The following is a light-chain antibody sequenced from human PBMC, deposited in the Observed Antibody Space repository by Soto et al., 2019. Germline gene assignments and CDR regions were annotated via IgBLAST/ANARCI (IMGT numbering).Light chain of an antibody. CDR1: QSISSSF. Sequence: EIVLTQSPGTLSLSPGERATLSCRASQSISSSFLAWYQQIPSQAPRLLIYGASSRATGIPDRFSGSGSGTESTLTISRLQHHHFAVPSCQQYDHSPYTFGQGTKLEIK. V-gene: IGKV3-20*01. J-gene: IGKJ2*01. CDR2: GAS. CDR3: QQYDHSPYT.